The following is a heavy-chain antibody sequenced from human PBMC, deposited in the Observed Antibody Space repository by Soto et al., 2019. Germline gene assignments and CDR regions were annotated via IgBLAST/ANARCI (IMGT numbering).Heavy chain of an antibody. CDR1: GLTFSRYW. V-gene: IGHV3-74*01. D-gene: IGHD4-17*01. J-gene: IGHJ4*02. CDR3: ALSHTVTTDY. Sequence: GGSLRLSCAASGLTFSRYWMHWVRQAPGKGLVWVSRINSAGSSTSYADSVKGRFTISRDNAKNTLYLQMNSLRAEDTAVYYCALSHTVTTDYWGQGTLVTVSS. CDR2: INSAGSST.